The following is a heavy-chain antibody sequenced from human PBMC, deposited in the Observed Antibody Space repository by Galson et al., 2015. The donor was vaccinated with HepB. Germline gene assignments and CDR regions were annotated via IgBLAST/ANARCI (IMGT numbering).Heavy chain of an antibody. CDR3: AREGPRYYDFWSGYYNWFDP. CDR1: GYTFTSYG. CDR2: ISAYNGNT. V-gene: IGHV1-18*01. D-gene: IGHD3-3*01. J-gene: IGHJ5*02. Sequence: SVKVSCKASGYTFTSYGISWVRQAPGQGLEWMGWISAYNGNTNYAQKLQGRVTMTTDTSTSTAYMELRSLRSDDTAVYYCAREGPRYYDFWSGYYNWFDPWGQGTLVTVSS.